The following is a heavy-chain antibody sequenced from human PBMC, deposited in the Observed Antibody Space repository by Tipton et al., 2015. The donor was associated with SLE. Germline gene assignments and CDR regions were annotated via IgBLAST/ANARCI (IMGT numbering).Heavy chain of an antibody. CDR3: ARGRRAAAGQYSDY. J-gene: IGHJ4*02. CDR1: GYTFTSYY. D-gene: IGHD6-13*01. V-gene: IGHV1-46*01. Sequence: QLVQSGPEVKKPGASVKVSCKASGYTFTSYYMHWVRQAPGQGLEWMGIINPSGGSASYAQKFQGRVTMTRDTSTTTVYVELSSLRSEDTAIYYCARGRRAAAGQYSDYWGQGTLVTVSS. CDR2: INPSGGSA.